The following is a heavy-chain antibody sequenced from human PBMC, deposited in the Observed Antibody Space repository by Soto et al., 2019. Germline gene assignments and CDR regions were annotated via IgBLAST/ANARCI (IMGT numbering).Heavy chain of an antibody. CDR3: ARDRKIAHLRGGAFDI. J-gene: IGHJ3*02. CDR2: IWYDGSNK. D-gene: IGHD2-21*01. Sequence: GGSLRLSCAASGFTFSSYGMHWVRQAPGKGLEWVAVIWYDGSNKYYADSVKGRFTISRDNSKNTLYLQMNSLRAEDTAVYYCARDRKIAHLRGGAFDIWGQGTMVTVSS. V-gene: IGHV3-33*01. CDR1: GFTFSSYG.